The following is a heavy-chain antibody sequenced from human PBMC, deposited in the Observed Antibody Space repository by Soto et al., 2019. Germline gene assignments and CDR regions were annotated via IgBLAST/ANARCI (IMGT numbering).Heavy chain of an antibody. Sequence: ASVKVSCKASGYTFTSSVMHWVRQAPGQRLEWMGWINAGNGNTKYSQKFRGRVTITRDTSASTAYMELSSLRSEDTAVYYCARDLVPTTVTKGDDAFDIWGQGTMVTVSS. J-gene: IGHJ3*02. D-gene: IGHD4-17*01. CDR3: ARDLVPTTVTKGDDAFDI. CDR1: GYTFTSSV. V-gene: IGHV1-3*01. CDR2: INAGNGNT.